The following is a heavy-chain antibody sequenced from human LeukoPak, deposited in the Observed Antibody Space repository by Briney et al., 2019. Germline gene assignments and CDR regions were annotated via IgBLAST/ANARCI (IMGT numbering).Heavy chain of an antibody. D-gene: IGHD3-22*01. CDR1: GYSFTSYW. CDR2: IYPGDSDT. J-gene: IGHJ5*02. CDR3: ARQGSGYYTDNWFDP. Sequence: GESLKISCKGSGYSFTSYWIGWVRQMPGKGLEWMVIIYPGDSDTRYSPSFQGQVTISADKSISTAYLQWSSLKASDTAMYYCARQGSGYYTDNWFDPWGQGTLVTVSS. V-gene: IGHV5-51*01.